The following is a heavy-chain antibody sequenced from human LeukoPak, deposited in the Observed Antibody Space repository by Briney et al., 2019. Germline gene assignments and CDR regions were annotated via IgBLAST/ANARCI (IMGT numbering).Heavy chain of an antibody. CDR1: GGSFSGYY. J-gene: IGHJ4*02. Sequence: SETLSLTCAVYGGSFSGYYWSWIRQPPGKGLEWIGEINHSGSTNYNPSLKSRVTISVDTSKNQFSLKLSSETAADTAVYYCARVTRRDGSLYFDYWGQGTLVTVSS. CDR3: ARVTRRDGSLYFDY. V-gene: IGHV4-34*01. D-gene: IGHD5-24*01. CDR2: INHSGST.